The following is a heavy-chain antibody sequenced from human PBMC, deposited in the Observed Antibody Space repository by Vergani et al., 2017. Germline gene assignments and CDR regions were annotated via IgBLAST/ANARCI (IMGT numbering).Heavy chain of an antibody. CDR1: GGSISSGDHC. D-gene: IGHD6-25*01. Sequence: QVQLQESGPGVVKPSQTLSLTCAVSGGSISSGDHCWTWIRQRPGKGLEWIGYIFYSGTTCDNPSLRSRLTISVDTSQNQFSLKLRSVTAADTAVYYCARVDTQVPATSHFYYMDVWGKGTTVVVSS. CDR3: ARVDTQVPATSHFYYMDV. V-gene: IGHV4-31*11. CDR2: IFYSGTT. J-gene: IGHJ6*03.